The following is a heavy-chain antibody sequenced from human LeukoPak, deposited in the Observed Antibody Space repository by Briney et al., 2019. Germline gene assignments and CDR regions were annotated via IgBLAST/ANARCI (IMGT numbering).Heavy chain of an antibody. J-gene: IGHJ4*02. Sequence: GGSLRLSCAASGFTFSNFWMHWVRQAPGKGLVWVALIYGDGSFTRYADSVKGRFTISRDNAKNTVYLQMNSLRAEDTAVYYYAKFPWGSSWSQPTEYYFDYWGQGTLVTVSS. CDR3: AKFPWGSSWSQPTEYYFDY. V-gene: IGHV3-74*01. D-gene: IGHD6-13*01. CDR1: GFTFSNFW. CDR2: IYGDGSFT.